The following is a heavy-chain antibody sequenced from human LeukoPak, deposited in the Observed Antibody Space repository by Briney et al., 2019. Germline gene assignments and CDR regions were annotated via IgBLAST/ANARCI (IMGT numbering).Heavy chain of an antibody. D-gene: IGHD1-7*01. J-gene: IGHJ4*02. Sequence: GGTLRHSCGASGFTFSSHGMNWVRQAPGKGLEWVSYISSSGSTIYYADSVKGRFTISRDNSKNMLYLQMNSLRAEDTAEYYCAKEQRDWNYGVFDYWGQGTQVTVSS. CDR3: AKEQRDWNYGVFDY. CDR2: ISSSGSTI. CDR1: GFTFSSHG. V-gene: IGHV3-23*01.